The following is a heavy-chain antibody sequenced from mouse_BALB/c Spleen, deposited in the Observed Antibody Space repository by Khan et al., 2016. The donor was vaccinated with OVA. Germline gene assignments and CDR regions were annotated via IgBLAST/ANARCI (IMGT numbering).Heavy chain of an antibody. J-gene: IGHJ3*01. Sequence: EVQLQESGPGLVKPSQSLSLTCTVTGYSITSDYAWNWIRQFPGNKLEWMGYITYSGSTSYTPSLKSRFSITRDTSKSQFFLQLNSLTTGDTATYYCARGRAYWGQGTLVTVSA. CDR2: ITYSGST. CDR1: GYSITSDYA. V-gene: IGHV3-2*02. CDR3: ARGRAY.